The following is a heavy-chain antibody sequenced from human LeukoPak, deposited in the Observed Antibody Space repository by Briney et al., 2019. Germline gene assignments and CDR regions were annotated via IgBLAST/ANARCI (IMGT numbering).Heavy chain of an antibody. J-gene: IGHJ5*02. CDR3: ARIGATMVRGVKVDWFDP. V-gene: IGHV3-33*01. D-gene: IGHD3-10*01. Sequence: AGGSLRLSCAASGFTFSSYGMHWVRQAPGKGLEWVAVIWYDGSNKYYADSVKGRFTISRDNAKNSLYLQMNSLRAEDTALYYCARIGATMVRGVKVDWFDPWGQGTLVTVSS. CDR2: IWYDGSNK. CDR1: GFTFSSYG.